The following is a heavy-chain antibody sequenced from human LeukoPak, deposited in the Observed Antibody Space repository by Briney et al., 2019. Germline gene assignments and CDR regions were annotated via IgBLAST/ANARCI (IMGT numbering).Heavy chain of an antibody. CDR3: ARGRGVVPAASYFDY. V-gene: IGHV1-3*01. CDR2: INAGNGNT. Sequence: GASVKVSCKASGYTFTSYAMHWVRQAPGQRLEWMGWINAGNGNTKYSQKFQGRVTITRDTSASTAYMELSSLRSEDTAVYYCARGRGVVPAASYFDYWGQGTLVTVSS. D-gene: IGHD2-2*01. CDR1: GYTFTSYA. J-gene: IGHJ4*02.